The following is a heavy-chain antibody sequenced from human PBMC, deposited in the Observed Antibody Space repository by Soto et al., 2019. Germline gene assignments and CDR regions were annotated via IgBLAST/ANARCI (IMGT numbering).Heavy chain of an antibody. J-gene: IGHJ6*02. CDR1: EFSVTENY. CDR3: ARSDREYAYGLHV. D-gene: IGHD3-10*01. Sequence: EAQLVESGGALIQPGGSLRLSCAGAEFSVTENYITWVRQAPAKGLEWVSLLYSGGRIYYKETMKGRCTISRDTSKIMLYLQMDRLRTDDTAVYYCARSDREYAYGLHVCGQGTTVTVSS. CDR2: LYSGGRI. V-gene: IGHV3-53*01.